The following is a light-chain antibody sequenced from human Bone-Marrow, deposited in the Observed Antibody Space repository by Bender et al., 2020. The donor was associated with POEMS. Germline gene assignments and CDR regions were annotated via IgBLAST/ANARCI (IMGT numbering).Light chain of an antibody. V-gene: IGLV3-1*01. CDR3: QAWDSSTEV. Sequence: SDELAQTPSLSVSPGQTATITCFGDRLAAKSVSWFQQRPGQSPMLIIYQNARRASGIPDRFSAYNSGDSATLTISGAQDLDEAMYSCQAWDSSTEVFGGGTTLTVL. J-gene: IGLJ2*01. CDR2: QNA. CDR1: RLAAKS.